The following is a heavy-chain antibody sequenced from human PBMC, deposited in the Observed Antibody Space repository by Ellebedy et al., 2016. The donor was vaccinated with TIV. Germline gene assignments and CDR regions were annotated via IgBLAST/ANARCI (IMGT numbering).Heavy chain of an antibody. J-gene: IGHJ4*02. CDR3: ARDPTARSTVTGLGDY. V-gene: IGHV3-23*01. D-gene: IGHD4-17*01. CDR1: GFTFSTYA. Sequence: GESLKISCAASGFTFSTYAMNWVRQAPGKGLEWVSGISGGTAKTFYADSVKGRFTISRDNAKNSLYLQMNSLRAEDTAVYYCARDPTARSTVTGLGDYWGQGTLVTVSS. CDR2: ISGGTAKT.